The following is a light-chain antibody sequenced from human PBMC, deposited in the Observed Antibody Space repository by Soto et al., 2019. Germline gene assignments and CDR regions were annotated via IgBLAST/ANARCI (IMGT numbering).Light chain of an antibody. V-gene: IGKV3D-15*01. CDR2: GAS. J-gene: IGKJ3*01. CDR3: QHFKNWPPTVT. Sequence: EIMMTQSPATLSVSPGERVTLSCRATQTLSSNLAWYQQRPGQAPRLLIYGASILATGVPARFSGSGSGSEFTLTISSLQSDDFGIYYCQHFKNWPPTVTFGPGTKVDLK. CDR1: QTLSSN.